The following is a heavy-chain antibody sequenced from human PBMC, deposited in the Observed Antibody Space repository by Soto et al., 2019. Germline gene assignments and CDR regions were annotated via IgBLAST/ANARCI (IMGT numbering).Heavy chain of an antibody. CDR2: IYHGVST. V-gene: IGHV4-38-2*01. Sequence: ETLSLTCGVYGYSIISGYYWGWLRQPPGKGLELIGSIYHGVSTYYHPSLNSRVTLSIDMTNNHVSLILNSVTAADTAVYYCARVRPWVPYYYDSSPYAFENWFDAWGQGTLVTVSS. CDR3: ARVRPWVPYYYDSSPYAFENWFDA. D-gene: IGHD3-22*01. J-gene: IGHJ5*02. CDR1: GYSIISGYY.